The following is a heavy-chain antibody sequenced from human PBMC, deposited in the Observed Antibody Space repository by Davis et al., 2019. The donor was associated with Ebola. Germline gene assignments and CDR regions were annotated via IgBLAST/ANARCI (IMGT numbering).Heavy chain of an antibody. V-gene: IGHV4-59*12. D-gene: IGHD6-19*01. CDR1: GGSISSYY. J-gene: IGHJ6*02. CDR3: ARGTDSSSYYYGMDV. Sequence: MPSETLSLTCTVSGGSISSYYWSWIRQPPGKGLEWIGYIYYSGSTNYNPSLKSRVTISVDTSKNQFSLKLSSVTAADTAVYYCARGTDSSSYYYGMDVWGQGTTVTVSS. CDR2: IYYSGST.